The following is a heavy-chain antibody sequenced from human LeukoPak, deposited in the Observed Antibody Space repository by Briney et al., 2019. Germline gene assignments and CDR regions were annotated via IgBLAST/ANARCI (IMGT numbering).Heavy chain of an antibody. CDR2: IIPILGIA. J-gene: IGHJ4*02. D-gene: IGHD6-19*01. CDR1: GGTFSSYA. CDR3: ARDSVAVAGTPFDY. V-gene: IGHV1-69*04. Sequence: AVKVSCKASGGTFSSYAISWVRQAPAQGLEWMGSIIPILGIANYAQKFQDRVAITADKSTSTAYIELNNLRSEDTAVYYCARDSVAVAGTPFDYWGQGTLVTVSS.